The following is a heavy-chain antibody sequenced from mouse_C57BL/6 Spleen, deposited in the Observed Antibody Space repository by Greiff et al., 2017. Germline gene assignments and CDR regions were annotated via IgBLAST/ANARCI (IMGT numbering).Heavy chain of an antibody. CDR1: GYAFSSYW. Sequence: VQGVESGAELVKPGASVKISCKASGYAFSSYWMNWVKQRPGKGLEWIGQIYPGDGDTNYNGKFKGKATLTADKSSSTAYMQLSSLTSEDSAVYFCARGYIITTVVSDYWGQGTTLTVSS. CDR3: ARGYIITTVVSDY. V-gene: IGHV1-80*01. CDR2: IYPGDGDT. D-gene: IGHD1-1*01. J-gene: IGHJ2*01.